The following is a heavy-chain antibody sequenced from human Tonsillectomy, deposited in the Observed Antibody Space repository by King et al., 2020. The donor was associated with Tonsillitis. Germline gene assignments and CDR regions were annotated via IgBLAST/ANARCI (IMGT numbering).Heavy chain of an antibody. D-gene: IGHD1/OR15-1a*01. CDR1: GFTFSTYA. J-gene: IGHJ4*02. V-gene: IGHV3-23*04. CDR3: AKGAGRGIGTTVIFAF. Sequence: DVQLVESGGGLLQPGGSLRLSCAASGFTFSTYAMSWVRQVPGKGLEWVSGISGSGSKTEYADSVKGRFTISRDNSKNSLYLQKNSLRAEDTAVYLCAKGAGRGIGTTVIFAFWGQGTLVTVSS. CDR2: ISGSGSKT.